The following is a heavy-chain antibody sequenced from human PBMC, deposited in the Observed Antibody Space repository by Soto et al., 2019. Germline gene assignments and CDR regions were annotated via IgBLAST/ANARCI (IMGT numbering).Heavy chain of an antibody. V-gene: IGHV5-10-1*03. CDR1: GYSFGNFW. Sequence: EVQLVQSGAEVKKPGESLRISCKGSGYSFGNFWITWVRQMPGKGLEWMGKIDPSDSYTIYSPSFQGHVTISADKSITTAYLQWSSLKASDTAIYYCARIDGYNPLDHWGQGTLVTVSS. CDR2: IDPSDSYT. CDR3: ARIDGYNPLDH. J-gene: IGHJ4*02. D-gene: IGHD5-12*01.